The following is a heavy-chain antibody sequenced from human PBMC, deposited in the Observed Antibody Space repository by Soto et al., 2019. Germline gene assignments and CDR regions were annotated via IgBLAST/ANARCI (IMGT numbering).Heavy chain of an antibody. CDR2: IYHSGST. CDR1: GGSISSGGYS. Sequence: PSETLSLTCAVSGGSISSGGYSWSWIRQPPGKGLEWIGYIYHSGSTYYNPSLKSRVTISVDRSKNQFSLKLSSVTAADTAVNYCARSYYYGSGSYSWFDPWGQGTLVTVSS. J-gene: IGHJ5*02. V-gene: IGHV4-30-2*01. D-gene: IGHD3-10*01. CDR3: ARSYYYGSGSYSWFDP.